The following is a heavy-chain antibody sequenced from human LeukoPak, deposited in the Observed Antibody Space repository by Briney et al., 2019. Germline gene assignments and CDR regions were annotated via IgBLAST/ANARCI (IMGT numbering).Heavy chain of an antibody. D-gene: IGHD1-26*01. CDR1: GFTFSSYG. J-gene: IGHJ3*02. CDR2: IRFDGSIK. CDR3: AREALGSNSLDAFDI. V-gene: IGHV3-30*02. Sequence: PGGSLRLSCAASGFTFSSYGMHWVRQAPGKGLEWVAFIRFDGSIKYYADSVKGRFTISRDKSKNILFLQMNSLRAEDTAVYYCAREALGSNSLDAFDIWGQGTMVTVSS.